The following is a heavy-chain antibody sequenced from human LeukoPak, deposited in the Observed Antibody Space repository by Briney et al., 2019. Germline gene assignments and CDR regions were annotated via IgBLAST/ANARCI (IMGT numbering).Heavy chain of an antibody. V-gene: IGHV3-7*03. CDR1: GFTFSSYW. Sequence: GGSLRLSCAASGFTFSSYWMSWVRQAPGKGLEWVANIKQDGSEKYCVDSVKGRFTISRDNAKNSLYLQMNSLRAEDTAVYYCASVGNGVYGTYYFDYWGQGTLVTVSS. J-gene: IGHJ4*02. CDR3: ASVGNGVYGTYYFDY. CDR2: IKQDGSEK. D-gene: IGHD5/OR15-5a*01.